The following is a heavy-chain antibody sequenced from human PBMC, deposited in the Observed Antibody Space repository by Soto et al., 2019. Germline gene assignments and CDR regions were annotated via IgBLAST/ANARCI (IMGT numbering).Heavy chain of an antibody. J-gene: IGHJ6*03. CDR1: GYSFTNYG. D-gene: IGHD6-19*01. CDR3: ARDRGVAPPVAGNTHYYYYMDV. CDR2: ISAFNGNT. V-gene: IGHV1-18*01. Sequence: QDQLLQSGAEVKKPGASVTVSCKASGYSFTNYGITWVRQAPGQGLEWMGWISAFNGNTHDAQKLQGRVTMTTDASTSTGCLQLRSLRSDDTAVYYCARDRGVAPPVAGNTHYYYYMDVWGKGTTITV.